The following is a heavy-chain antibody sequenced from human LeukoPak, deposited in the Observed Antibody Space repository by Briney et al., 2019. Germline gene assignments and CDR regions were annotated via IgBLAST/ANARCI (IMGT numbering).Heavy chain of an antibody. V-gene: IGHV1-46*03. D-gene: IGHD3-22*01. J-gene: IGHJ4*02. CDR1: GYTFTTYY. Sequence: ASVKVSCKASGYTFTTYYMHWVRQAPGQGLEWMGIINPSGGSTSYAQKFQGRVTMTRDTSTSTVYMALSSLRSEDTAVYHCARASDSSGYYAPQHYFDYWGQGTPVTVSS. CDR2: INPSGGST. CDR3: ARASDSSGYYAPQHYFDY.